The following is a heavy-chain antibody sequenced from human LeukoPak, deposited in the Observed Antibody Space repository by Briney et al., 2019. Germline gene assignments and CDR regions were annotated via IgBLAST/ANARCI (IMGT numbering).Heavy chain of an antibody. J-gene: IGHJ4*02. Sequence: GRSLRLSCAGSGLTLTDYALHWVRLAPGKGLEWVSGISWTGGNIDYADSVKGRFTISRDNAKNSLYLQMNSLRAEDTAVYYCAREGPTYDILTGYYLLAGEFDYWGQGTLVTVSS. CDR2: ISWTGGNI. D-gene: IGHD3-9*01. CDR3: AREGPTYDILTGYYLLAGEFDY. V-gene: IGHV3-9*01. CDR1: GLTLTDYA.